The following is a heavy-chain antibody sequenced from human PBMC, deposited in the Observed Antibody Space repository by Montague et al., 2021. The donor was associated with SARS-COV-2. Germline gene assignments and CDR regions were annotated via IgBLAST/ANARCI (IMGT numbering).Heavy chain of an antibody. CDR2: ISYDGSNK. D-gene: IGHD2-2*01. Sequence: SLRLSCAASGFTFSSYAMHWVRQAPGKGLEWVAVISYDGSNKYYADSVKGRFTISRDNSKNTLYLQMNSLRAEDTAAYYCVGQLLFHYYGMDVWGQGTTVTVSS. J-gene: IGHJ6*02. CDR1: GFTFSSYA. V-gene: IGHV3-30*04. CDR3: VGQLLFHYYGMDV.